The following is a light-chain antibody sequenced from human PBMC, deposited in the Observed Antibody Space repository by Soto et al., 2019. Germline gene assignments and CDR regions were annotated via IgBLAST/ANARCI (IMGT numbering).Light chain of an antibody. CDR3: QSYASTLSGSYF. CDR2: GNN. J-gene: IGLJ1*01. CDR1: NSNIGADYD. V-gene: IGLV1-40*01. Sequence: QSVLTQPPSVSGAPGQRVTISCTGSNSNIGADYDVHWYQQLPGTAPKLLIYGNNNRPSGVPDRFSGSKSGTSASLAITGLQPEDEADYYCQSYASTLSGSYFFGPGTKVTVL.